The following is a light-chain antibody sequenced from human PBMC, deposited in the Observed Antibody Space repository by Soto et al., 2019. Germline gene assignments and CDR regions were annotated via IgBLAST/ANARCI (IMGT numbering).Light chain of an antibody. CDR1: QGIGNA. CDR3: LQDINYPWT. Sequence: AIQMTQSPSSLSAVGDRVTISCRASQGIGNALGWYQQKPGKPPKVLIYGASNLQSGVPPRFSGSGSGTDFILAISSLQPEDSATYYCLQDINYPWTFGQGTKVEIK. CDR2: GAS. J-gene: IGKJ1*01. V-gene: IGKV1-6*01.